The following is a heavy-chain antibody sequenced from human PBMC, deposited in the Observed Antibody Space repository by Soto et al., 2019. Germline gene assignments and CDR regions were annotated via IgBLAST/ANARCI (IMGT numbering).Heavy chain of an antibody. CDR3: ARHAPYYGSGSPDAYYYYYMDV. Sequence: SETLSLTCTVSGGSISSYYWSWIRQPPGKGLEWIGYIYYSGSTNYNPSLKSRVTISVDTSKNQFSLKLSSVTAADTAVYYCARHAPYYGSGSPDAYYYYYMDVWGKGTTVTVSS. J-gene: IGHJ6*03. V-gene: IGHV4-59*08. CDR2: IYYSGST. CDR1: GGSISSYY. D-gene: IGHD3-10*01.